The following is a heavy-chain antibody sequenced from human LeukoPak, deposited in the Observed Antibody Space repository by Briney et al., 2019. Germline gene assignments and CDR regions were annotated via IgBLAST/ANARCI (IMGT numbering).Heavy chain of an antibody. CDR3: ARDVTYYGGDWFEP. V-gene: IGHV3-48*04. CDR1: GFTFSITG. D-gene: IGHD4-23*01. Sequence: PGGSLRLSCAPSGFTFSITGMNCVRQAPGEGLEWVSYISGAISTIYYADSVKGRFTISRDNAKNSLYLKRNSLRAEETAVYYCARDVTYYGGDWFEPWGEGNLVTVSS. J-gene: IGHJ5*02. CDR2: ISGAISTI.